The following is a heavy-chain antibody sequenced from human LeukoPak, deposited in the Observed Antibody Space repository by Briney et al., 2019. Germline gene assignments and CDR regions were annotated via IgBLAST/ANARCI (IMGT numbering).Heavy chain of an antibody. CDR1: GYTFTGYY. V-gene: IGHV1-2*02. J-gene: IGHJ4*02. CDR3: ARDQVDAGSYFAFFDY. Sequence: ASVKLSCKASGYTFTGYYIHWVRQAPGQGPEWMGWIYPHSGGTNYAQKFQGRVTMTRDTSISTAYMELSRLRSDDTAVYYCARDQVDAGSYFAFFDYWGQGTLVTVSS. D-gene: IGHD1-26*01. CDR2: IYPHSGGT.